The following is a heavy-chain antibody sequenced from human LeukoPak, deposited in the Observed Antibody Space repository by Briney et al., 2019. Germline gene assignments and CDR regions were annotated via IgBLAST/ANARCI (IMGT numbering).Heavy chain of an antibody. CDR3: ARELWFGERYYGMDV. CDR2: IYTSGST. D-gene: IGHD3-10*01. CDR1: GGSISSGGYY. Sequence: PSQTLSLTCTVSGGSISSGGYYWSWIRQPAGKGLEWIGRIYTSGSTNYNPSLKSRVTISVDTSKNQFSLKLSSVTAADTAVYYCARELWFGERYYGMDVWGQGTTVTVSS. J-gene: IGHJ6*02. V-gene: IGHV4-61*02.